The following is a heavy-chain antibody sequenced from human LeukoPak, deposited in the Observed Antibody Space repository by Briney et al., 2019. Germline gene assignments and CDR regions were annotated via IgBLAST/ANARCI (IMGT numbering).Heavy chain of an antibody. CDR2: ISYDGSNK. CDR3: AKDLVPYRYSSGWNSNTIDY. J-gene: IGHJ4*02. D-gene: IGHD6-19*01. CDR1: GFTFSSYG. V-gene: IGHV3-30*18. Sequence: PGGSLRLSCAASGFTFSSYGMHWVRQAPGKGLEWVAVISYDGSNKYYADSVKGRFTISRDNSKNTLYLQMNSLRAEDTAVYYCAKDLVPYRYSSGWNSNTIDYWGQGTLVTVSS.